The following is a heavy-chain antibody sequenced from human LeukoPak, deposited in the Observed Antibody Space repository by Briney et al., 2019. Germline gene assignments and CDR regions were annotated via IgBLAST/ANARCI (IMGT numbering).Heavy chain of an antibody. Sequence: GGSLRLSCVTSGFTFSDYFMNWIRQAPGKGPEWLSFINSDGNNIYYRDSVKGRFTISRDNAKKTLYLEMNNLRVDDTAIYYCATSRIFDFWGQGTLVAVSS. D-gene: IGHD3-10*01. J-gene: IGHJ4*02. CDR2: INSDGNNI. V-gene: IGHV3-11*04. CDR1: GFTFSDYF. CDR3: ATSRIFDF.